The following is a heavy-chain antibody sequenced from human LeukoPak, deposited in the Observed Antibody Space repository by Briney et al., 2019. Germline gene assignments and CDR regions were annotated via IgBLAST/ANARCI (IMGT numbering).Heavy chain of an antibody. CDR3: ARDTEPTGTAPYGMDV. Sequence: SETLSLTCSVSSGSISSYYWSWIRQPPGKGLEWMGYIHYSGSTNYNPSLKRGVTISVDTSKNQFSLKLSSVTAADTAVYYCARDTEPTGTAPYGMDVWCKGTTVTVSS. J-gene: IGHJ6*04. D-gene: IGHD1-1*01. CDR2: IHYSGST. CDR1: SGSISSYY. V-gene: IGHV4-59*01.